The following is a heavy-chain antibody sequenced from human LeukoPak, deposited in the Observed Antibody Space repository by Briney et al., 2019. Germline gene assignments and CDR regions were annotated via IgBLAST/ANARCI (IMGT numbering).Heavy chain of an antibody. CDR3: ATVAAPVDDY. CDR1: GFTFSSYG. D-gene: IGHD2-15*01. V-gene: IGHV3-30*03. Sequence: GGSLRLSCAASGFTFSSYGMHWVRQAPGNGLEWVAVISYDGSNKYYADSVKGRFTISRDNSKNTLYLQMNSLRAEDTAVYYCATVAAPVDDYWGQGTLVTVSS. CDR2: ISYDGSNK. J-gene: IGHJ4*02.